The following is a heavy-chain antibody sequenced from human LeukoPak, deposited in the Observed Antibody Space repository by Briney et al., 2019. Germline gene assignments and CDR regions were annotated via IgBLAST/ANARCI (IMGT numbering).Heavy chain of an antibody. CDR2: ISGSGGSP. Sequence: TGGSLRLSCAASGFTFSSNGMSWVRQAPGRGLEWVSVISGSGGSPDYTDSVKGRFTISRDNSKNTLYLQMNSLRAEDTAVYYCARDHKQWGSEGEFDPWGQGTLVTVSS. J-gene: IGHJ5*02. CDR1: GFTFSSNG. V-gene: IGHV3-23*01. D-gene: IGHD3-16*01. CDR3: ARDHKQWGSEGEFDP.